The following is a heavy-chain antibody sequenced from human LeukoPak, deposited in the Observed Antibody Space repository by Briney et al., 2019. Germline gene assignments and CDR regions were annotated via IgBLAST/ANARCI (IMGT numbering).Heavy chain of an antibody. CDR3: ARDPRNVGLAP. CDR2: NNGDGSTT. D-gene: IGHD2-15*01. J-gene: IGHJ5*02. CDR1: GFSLSGYW. Sequence: GGSLRISCVASGFSLSGYWMCWVRQAPGKGLMYISRNNGDGSTTNYADVVKGRFTMSRDNVKNTLYLQMNSLRVEDTAVYYCARDPRNVGLAPWGQGTLVTVSS. V-gene: IGHV3-74*01.